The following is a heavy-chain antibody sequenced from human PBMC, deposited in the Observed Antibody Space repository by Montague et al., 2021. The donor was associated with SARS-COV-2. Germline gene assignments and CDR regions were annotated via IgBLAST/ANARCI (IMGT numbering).Heavy chain of an antibody. Sequence: SETLSLTCAVSGGSISSSNWWSWVRQPPGKGLEWIGEIYHSGSTNYNPSPKSRVTILVDKSKNQFSLKLSSVTAADTAVYYCARRPLGYYYYGMDVWGQGTTVTVSS. J-gene: IGHJ6*02. CDR1: GGSISSSNW. CDR3: ARRPLGYYYYGMDV. CDR2: IYHSGST. V-gene: IGHV4-4*02.